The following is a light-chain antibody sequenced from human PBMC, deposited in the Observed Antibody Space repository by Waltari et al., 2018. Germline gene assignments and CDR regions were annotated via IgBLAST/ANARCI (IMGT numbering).Light chain of an antibody. V-gene: IGKV3-20*01. J-gene: IGKJ4*01. CDR1: QTITGSW. Sequence: EIVLTQSPGTLSVYPGERVTVSCRASQTITGSWLTWYHQKPGQAPRLLTYGASNRAPGIPDRFSGSGSGTDFTLTISRLEPEDSAVYYCQQYDGSVVTFGGGTKVEIK. CDR3: QQYDGSVVT. CDR2: GAS.